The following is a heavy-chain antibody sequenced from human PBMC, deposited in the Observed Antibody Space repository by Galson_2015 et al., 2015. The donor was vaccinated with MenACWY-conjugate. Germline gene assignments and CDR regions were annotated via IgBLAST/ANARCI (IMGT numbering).Heavy chain of an antibody. D-gene: IGHD3-3*01. CDR2: IIPIFGTA. CDR1: GGTFSSYA. V-gene: IGHV1-69*13. J-gene: IGHJ5*02. Sequence: SVKVSCKASGGTFSSYAISWVRQAPGQGLEWMGGIIPIFGTANYAQKFQGRVTITADESTSTAYMELSSLRSEDTAVYYCARTKPDDFWSGYQPNWFDPWGQGTLVTVSS. CDR3: ARTKPDDFWSGYQPNWFDP.